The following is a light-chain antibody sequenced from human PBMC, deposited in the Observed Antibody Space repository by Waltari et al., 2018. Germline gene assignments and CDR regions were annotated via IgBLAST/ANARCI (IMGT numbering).Light chain of an antibody. CDR1: TSDIGTYNI. CDR2: EAT. J-gene: IGLJ2*01. CDR3: CSYTGTTTFLL. V-gene: IGLV2-23*02. Sequence: QSALTQPASVSGSPGQSITISCPGTTSDIGTYNILSWYQQYPGRVPKLIIYEATRRPSWVSDRFSGSKSGNTASLTISGLQAEDEANYYCCSYTGTTTFLLFGGGTKLTVL.